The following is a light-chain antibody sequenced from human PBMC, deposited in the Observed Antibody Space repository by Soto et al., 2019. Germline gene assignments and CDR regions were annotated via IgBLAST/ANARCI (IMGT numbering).Light chain of an antibody. V-gene: IGKV3-20*01. CDR2: GAS. J-gene: IGKJ1*01. Sequence: ESVLTQSPGTLSLSPGEKATLSCRASQSVSSSYLAWYQQKPGQAPRLLIYGASSRATGIPDRFSGSGSGTDFTLTVSRLEPEALAVYYCQQFGSSSWTFGQGTKVEIK. CDR3: QQFGSSSWT. CDR1: QSVSSSY.